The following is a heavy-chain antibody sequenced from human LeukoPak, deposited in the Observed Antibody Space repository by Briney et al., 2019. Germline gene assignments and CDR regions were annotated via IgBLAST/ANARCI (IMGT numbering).Heavy chain of an antibody. D-gene: IGHD5-12*01. Sequence: KSSETLSLTCTVSGGSISSGDYYWSWIRQPPGKGLEWIGYIYYSGSTYYNPSLKSRVTISVDTSKNQFSLKLSSVTAADTAVYYCAGYSGYDDGYDYWGQGTLVTVSS. CDR1: GGSISSGDYY. V-gene: IGHV4-30-4*01. CDR3: AGYSGYDDGYDY. J-gene: IGHJ4*02. CDR2: IYYSGST.